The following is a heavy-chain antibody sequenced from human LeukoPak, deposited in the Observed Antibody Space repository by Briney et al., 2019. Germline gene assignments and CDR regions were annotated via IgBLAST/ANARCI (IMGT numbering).Heavy chain of an antibody. V-gene: IGHV3-9*01. Sequence: GGSLRLSCAASGFTFDDYTMHWVRQAPGKGLEWVSVISWNSGTIGYADSVKGRFTISRDNAKNSLYLKMNSLRAEDTALYYCARAPGGDRYYMDFWGKGTTVTVSS. CDR2: ISWNSGTI. J-gene: IGHJ6*03. D-gene: IGHD3-16*01. CDR1: GFTFDDYT. CDR3: ARAPGGDRYYMDF.